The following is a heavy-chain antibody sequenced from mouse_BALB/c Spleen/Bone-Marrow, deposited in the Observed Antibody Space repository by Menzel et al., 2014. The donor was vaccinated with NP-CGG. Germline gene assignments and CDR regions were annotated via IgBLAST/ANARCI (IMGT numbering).Heavy chain of an antibody. CDR2: INPSNGRT. Sequence: SGAGLVQPGPSVNLFCKSSGYTFTSYWMHWVKQRPGQGLEWIGEINPSNGRTNYNEKFKSKATLTVDKSSSTAYMQLSSLTSEDSAVYYCALYYYSSLKYWGERTPLTV. CDR1: GYTFTSYW. J-gene: IGHJ2*01. CDR3: ALYYYSSLKY. V-gene: IGHV1S81*02. D-gene: IGHD1-1*01.